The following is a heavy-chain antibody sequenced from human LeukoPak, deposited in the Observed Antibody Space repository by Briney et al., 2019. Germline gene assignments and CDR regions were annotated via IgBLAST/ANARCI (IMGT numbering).Heavy chain of an antibody. CDR3: ARHDAGIAARPFDN. V-gene: IGHV4-4*09. D-gene: IGHD6-6*01. CDR2: IHASGAT. CDR1: GGCISTYY. J-gene: IGHJ4*02. Sequence: SETLSLTCTVSGGCISTYYWSWIRRPPGKGLEWIAYIHASGATNYNPSLKSRITISVDTSKTQFSLKLSSVTAADTAVYYCARHDAGIAARPFDNWGQGTLVTVSS.